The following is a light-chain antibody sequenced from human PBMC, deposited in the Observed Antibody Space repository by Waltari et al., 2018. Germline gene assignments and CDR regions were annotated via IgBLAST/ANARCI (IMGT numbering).Light chain of an antibody. CDR3: AVWDDSLSGWV. V-gene: IGLV1-47*01. Sequence: QSVLTQPPSASGTPGQRVTIFWSGSTSNIGSNYVYWYQHLPGTAPKVLLYRNNQRPSGVPDRFSGSKSDTSASLAISGLRSEDDAHYYCAVWDDSLSGWVFGGGTKVTVL. J-gene: IGLJ3*02. CDR1: TSNIGSNY. CDR2: RNN.